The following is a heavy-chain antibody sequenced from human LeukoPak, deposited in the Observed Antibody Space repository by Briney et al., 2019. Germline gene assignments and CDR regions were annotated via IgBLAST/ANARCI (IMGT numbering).Heavy chain of an antibody. CDR3: AAYVTTGGHSRVAFDY. CDR2: IYHTGST. D-gene: IGHD2-8*02. Sequence: SETLSLTCTASGGSISSYYWSWIRQPPGKRLEWIGYIYHTGSTNRNPSLKSRVTISVDTSKNQFSLNLKSVTAADTAVYYCAAYVTTGGHSRVAFDYWGQGALVTVSS. J-gene: IGHJ4*02. CDR1: GGSISSYY. V-gene: IGHV4-59*01.